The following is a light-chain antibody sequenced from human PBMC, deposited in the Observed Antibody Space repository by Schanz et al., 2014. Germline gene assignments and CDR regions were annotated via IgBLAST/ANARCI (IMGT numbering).Light chain of an antibody. CDR2: EVS. J-gene: IGLJ2*01. Sequence: QSALTQPPSASGSPGQSVTISCTGTSSDVGGYNYVSWYQQHPGKAPKLMIYEVSKRPSGVPDRFSGSKSGNTASLTVSGLQAEEEDDYYCSSYTSRYSLVFGGGTQLTVL. CDR3: SSYTSRYSLV. CDR1: SSDVGGYNY. V-gene: IGLV2-8*01.